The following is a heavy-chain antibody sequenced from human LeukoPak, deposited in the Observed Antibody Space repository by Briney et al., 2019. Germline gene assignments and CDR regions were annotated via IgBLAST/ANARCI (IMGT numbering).Heavy chain of an antibody. CDR2: MNPNSGNT. Sequence: ASVKVSCKASGYTFTSYDINRVRQATGQGHEWMGWMNPNSGNTGYAQKFQGRVTMTRNTSISTAYMELSSLRSEDTAVYYCASGSTYYDFWSGYPRHNDAFDIWGQGTMVTVSS. D-gene: IGHD3-3*01. J-gene: IGHJ3*02. CDR1: GYTFTSYD. V-gene: IGHV1-8*01. CDR3: ASGSTYYDFWSGYPRHNDAFDI.